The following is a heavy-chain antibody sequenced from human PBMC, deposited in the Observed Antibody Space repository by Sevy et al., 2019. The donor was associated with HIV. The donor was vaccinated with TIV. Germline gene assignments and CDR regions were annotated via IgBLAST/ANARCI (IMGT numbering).Heavy chain of an antibody. J-gene: IGHJ6*02. D-gene: IGHD6-13*01. CDR2: IYYSGST. V-gene: IGHV4-59*12. CDR1: GGSISSYY. CDR3: ARLVSSSSWTWGDYYYGMDV. Sequence: SETLSLTCTVSGGSISSYYWSWIPQPPGKGLEWIGYIYYSGSTNYNPSLKSRVTISVDTSKNQFSLKLSSVTAADTAVYYCARLVSSSSWTWGDYYYGMDVWGQGTTVTVSS.